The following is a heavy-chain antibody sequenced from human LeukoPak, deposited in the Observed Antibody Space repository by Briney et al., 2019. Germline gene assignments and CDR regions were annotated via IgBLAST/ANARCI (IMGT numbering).Heavy chain of an antibody. D-gene: IGHD6-13*01. CDR1: GFTFSSYS. CDR2: ISSSSSYI. J-gene: IGHJ4*02. Sequence: PGGSLRLSCAASGFTFSSYSMNWVRQAPGKGLEWVSSISSSSSYIYYADSVKGRFTISRDNAKNSLYLQTNSLRAEDTAVYYCARHSSSWYSGGNFDYWGQGTLVTVSS. CDR3: ARHSSSWYSGGNFDY. V-gene: IGHV3-21*01.